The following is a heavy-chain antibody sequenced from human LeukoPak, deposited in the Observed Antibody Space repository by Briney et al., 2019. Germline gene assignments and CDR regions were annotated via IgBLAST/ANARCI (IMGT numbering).Heavy chain of an antibody. J-gene: IGHJ4*02. CDR2: ISSSSGYA. D-gene: IGHD5-12*01. CDR3: ARDQSIYGYEIFDY. Sequence: PGGSLRLCCAASGFTFSDHYMAWIRQAPGKGLEWVSFISSSSGYANYADSVKGRFTISRDNAKNSLYLQMNSLRAEDTAVYYCARDQSIYGYEIFDYWGQGILVTVSS. CDR1: GFTFSDHY. V-gene: IGHV3-11*05.